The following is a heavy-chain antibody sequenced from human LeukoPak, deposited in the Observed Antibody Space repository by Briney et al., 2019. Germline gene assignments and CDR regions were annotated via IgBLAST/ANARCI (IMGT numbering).Heavy chain of an antibody. CDR2: ISSSSSYI. V-gene: IGHV3-21*01. Sequence: GGSLRLSCAASGFTFSSYSMNWVRQAPGQGLEWVSSISSSSSYIYYADSVKGRFTISRDNAKNSLYLQMNSLRAEDTAVYYCARGNLCSYYDFCFLDVWGQGTTVTVSS. D-gene: IGHD3-3*01. CDR3: ARGNLCSYYDFCFLDV. CDR1: GFTFSSYS. J-gene: IGHJ6*02.